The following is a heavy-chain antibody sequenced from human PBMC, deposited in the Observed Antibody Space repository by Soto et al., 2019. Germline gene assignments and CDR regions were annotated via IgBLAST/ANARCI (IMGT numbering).Heavy chain of an antibody. Sequence: QVQLVQSGAEEKKPGASVKVSCKASGYTFTSYAMHWVRQAPGQRLEWMGWINAGNGNTKYSQKFQGRVTITRDTSXITAYMELSSLRSEDTAVYYCARTGCTSCYLAGMDVWGQGTTVTVSS. CDR3: ARTGCTSCYLAGMDV. CDR2: INAGNGNT. CDR1: GYTFTSYA. V-gene: IGHV1-3*05. D-gene: IGHD2-2*01. J-gene: IGHJ6*02.